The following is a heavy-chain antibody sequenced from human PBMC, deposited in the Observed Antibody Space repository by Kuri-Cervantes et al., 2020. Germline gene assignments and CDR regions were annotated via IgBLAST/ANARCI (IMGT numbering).Heavy chain of an antibody. D-gene: IGHD3-22*01. CDR3: AKGGSDYYFRHYFDH. Sequence: GGSLRLSCAASRFTFNSYAMSWVRQAPGKGLEWISGISGRGNSAYYADSVKGRFTISRDNSKNTLYLQMNSLRAEDTAVYYCAKGGSDYYFRHYFDHWGQGTLVTVSS. CDR2: ISGRGNSA. CDR1: RFTFNSYA. V-gene: IGHV3-23*01. J-gene: IGHJ4*02.